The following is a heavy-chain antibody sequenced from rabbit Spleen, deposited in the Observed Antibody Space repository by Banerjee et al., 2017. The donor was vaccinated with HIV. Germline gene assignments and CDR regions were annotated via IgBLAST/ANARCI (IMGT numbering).Heavy chain of an antibody. D-gene: IGHD6-1*01. Sequence: QSLEESGGDLVKPEGSLTLTCTASGIDLSSYYYMCWVRQAPGRGLELIACIYTTSGSIWYADWVNGRFTISRSTSLNTVDLQVASLTVADTATYFCAREKSGIVGYDLWGPGTLVTVS. CDR1: GIDLSSYYY. CDR3: AREKSGIVGYDL. J-gene: IGHJ4*01. V-gene: IGHV1S43*01. CDR2: IYTTSGSI.